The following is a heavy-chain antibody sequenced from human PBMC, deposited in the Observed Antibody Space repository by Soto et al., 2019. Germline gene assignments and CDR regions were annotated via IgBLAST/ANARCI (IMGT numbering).Heavy chain of an antibody. CDR3: ARKGINMVRGVIIMRNWFDP. D-gene: IGHD3-10*01. Sequence: SETLSLTCAVSGGSISSSNWWSWVRQPPGKGLEWIGEIYHSGSTNYNPSLKSRVTISVDKSKNQFSLKLSSVTAADTAVYYCARKGINMVRGVIIMRNWFDPWGQGTLVTVSS. V-gene: IGHV4-4*02. J-gene: IGHJ5*02. CDR1: GGSISSSNW. CDR2: IYHSGST.